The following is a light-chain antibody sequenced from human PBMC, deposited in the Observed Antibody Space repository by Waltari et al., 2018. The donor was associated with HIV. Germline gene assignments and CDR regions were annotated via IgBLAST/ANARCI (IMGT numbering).Light chain of an antibody. V-gene: IGLV3-19*01. CDR2: GKN. CDR1: SLRSYY. CDR3: NSRDSSGNHLMV. Sequence: SSELTQDPAVSVALGQTVRITCQGDSLRSYYASWYQQKPGQAPVLVIYGKNNRPSGSPDRFSGSSSGNTASLTITGAQAEDEADYYCNSRDSSGNHLMVFGGGTKLTVL. J-gene: IGLJ2*01.